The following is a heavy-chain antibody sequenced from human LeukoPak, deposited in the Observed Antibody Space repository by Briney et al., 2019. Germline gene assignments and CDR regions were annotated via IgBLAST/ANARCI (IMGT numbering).Heavy chain of an antibody. Sequence: GGSLRLSCAASGFTFSSHAMHWVRQAPGKGLEWVAVISYDGSNKYYADSVKGRFTISRDNSKNALYLQMNSLRAEDTAVYYCAKTRNGYTTEYLHHWGQGTLVTVSS. V-gene: IGHV3-30-3*02. J-gene: IGHJ1*01. CDR1: GFTFSSHA. CDR2: ISYDGSNK. D-gene: IGHD5-24*01. CDR3: AKTRNGYTTEYLHH.